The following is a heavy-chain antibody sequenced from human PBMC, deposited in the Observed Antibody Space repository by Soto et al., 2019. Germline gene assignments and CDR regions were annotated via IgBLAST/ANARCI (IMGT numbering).Heavy chain of an antibody. CDR2: IKQDGSEK. CDR1: GFTFSSYW. Sequence: GGSLRLSCAASGFTFSSYWMNWVRQAPGKGLEWVASIKQDGSEKYYVDSMKGRFTISRDNAKNSLYLQMNSLRAEDTAMYYCPRRDYSDYWGQGILVTVSS. J-gene: IGHJ4*01. CDR3: PRRDYSDY. V-gene: IGHV3-7*01.